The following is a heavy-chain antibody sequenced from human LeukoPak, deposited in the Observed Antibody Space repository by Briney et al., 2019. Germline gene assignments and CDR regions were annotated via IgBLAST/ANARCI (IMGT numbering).Heavy chain of an antibody. Sequence: SETLSLTCAVYGGSFSGYYWSWIRQPPGKGLEWIGEINHSGSTNYNPSLKSRVTISVDTSKNQFSLKLSSVTAADTAVYYCARGLPIFGVARYYYYYMDVWGKGTTVTVSS. CDR3: ARGLPIFGVARYYYYYMDV. D-gene: IGHD3-3*01. J-gene: IGHJ6*03. CDR1: GGSFSGYY. V-gene: IGHV4-34*01. CDR2: INHSGST.